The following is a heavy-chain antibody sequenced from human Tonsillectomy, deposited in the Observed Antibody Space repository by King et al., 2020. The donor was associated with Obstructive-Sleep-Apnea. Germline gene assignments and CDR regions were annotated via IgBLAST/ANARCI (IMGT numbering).Heavy chain of an antibody. D-gene: IGHD6-13*01. Sequence: QLQESGPGLVKPSETLSLTCTVSGGSIRSYYWSWIQQPPGKGLEGIGYIYYSGYTNYNPSLRSRVTIAGDTSKKQVSLKLRSVTAADTAVYYCAQTFMGAAAGQFDYWGQGTLVTVSS. CDR2: IYYSGYT. V-gene: IGHV4-59*01. J-gene: IGHJ4*02. CDR3: AQTFMGAAAGQFDY. CDR1: GGSIRSYY.